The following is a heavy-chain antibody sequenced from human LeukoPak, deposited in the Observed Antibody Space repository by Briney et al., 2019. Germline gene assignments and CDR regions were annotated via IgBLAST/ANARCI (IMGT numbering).Heavy chain of an antibody. CDR2: ISGGGDIT. CDR1: GFTFSTYA. V-gene: IGHV3-23*01. J-gene: IGHJ6*02. Sequence: TGGSLRLSCAASGFTFSTYAMSWVRQTPGKGLEWVSVISGGGDITYYADSVKGRFTISKDNSKNTVYLQMSSLRVDDTAVYYCAKAASSSWPSYYYGMDVWGQGTTVTVSS. CDR3: AKAASSSWPSYYYGMDV. D-gene: IGHD6-13*01.